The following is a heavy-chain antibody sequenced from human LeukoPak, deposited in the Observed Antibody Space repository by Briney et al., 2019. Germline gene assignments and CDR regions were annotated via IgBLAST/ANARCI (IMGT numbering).Heavy chain of an antibody. J-gene: IGHJ4*02. CDR1: GGTFSSYA. CDR2: IIPIFGTA. V-gene: IGHV1-69*13. Sequence: ASVKVSCKASGGTFSSYAISWVRQAPGHGLEWMGGIIPIFGTANYAQKFQGRVTITADESTSTAYMELSSLRSEDTAVYYCAREGYSSGWYAYWGQGTLVTVSS. CDR3: AREGYSSGWYAY. D-gene: IGHD6-19*01.